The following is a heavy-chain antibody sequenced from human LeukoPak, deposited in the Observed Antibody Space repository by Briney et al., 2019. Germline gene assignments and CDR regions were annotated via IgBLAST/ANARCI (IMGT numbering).Heavy chain of an antibody. CDR1: GFTFDDYG. CDR3: ARDGPSKMLVPGDPFDY. V-gene: IGHV3-20*04. D-gene: IGHD2-2*01. J-gene: IGHJ4*02. CDR2: INWNGGST. Sequence: PGGSLRLSCAASGFTFDDYGMSWVRQAPRKGPEWVSGINWNGGSTGYADSVKGRFTISRDNAKNSLYLQMNSLRAEDTALYYCARDGPSKMLVPGDPFDYWGQRTLVTVSS.